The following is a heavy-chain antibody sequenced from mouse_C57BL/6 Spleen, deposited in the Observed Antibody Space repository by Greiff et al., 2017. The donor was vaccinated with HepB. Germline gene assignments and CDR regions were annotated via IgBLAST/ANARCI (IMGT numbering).Heavy chain of an antibody. CDR1: GYTFTSYW. Sequence: QVHVKQPGAELVKPGASVKMSCKASGYTFTSYWITWVKQRPGQGLEWIGDIYPGSGSTNYNEKFKSKATLTVDTSSSTAYMQLSSLTSEDSAVYYCAGSSYGYAMDYWGQGTSVTVSS. CDR3: AGSSYGYAMDY. J-gene: IGHJ4*01. CDR2: IYPGSGST. V-gene: IGHV1-55*01. D-gene: IGHD1-1*01.